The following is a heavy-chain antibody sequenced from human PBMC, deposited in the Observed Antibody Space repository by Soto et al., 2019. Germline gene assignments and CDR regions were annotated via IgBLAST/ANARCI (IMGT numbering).Heavy chain of an antibody. V-gene: IGHV1-18*01. CDR3: ARNPPPIGSGWYYFDY. CDR2: IIPCVGNT. CDR1: GYSFSFYG. Sequence: ASVKVSCKASGYSFSFYGINWVRQAPGQGLEWMGGIIPCVGNTSYAQKFQGRVTMTTDTSTSTVYMELRSLRSEDTAVYYCARNPPPIGSGWYYFDYWGQGTLVSVSS. D-gene: IGHD6-19*01. J-gene: IGHJ4*02.